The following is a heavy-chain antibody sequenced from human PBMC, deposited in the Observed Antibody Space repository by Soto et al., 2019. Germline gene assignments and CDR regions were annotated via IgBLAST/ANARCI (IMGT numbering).Heavy chain of an antibody. CDR2: IHWDDDK. CDR1: GFSLSNSRQG. CDR3: AHVAITFGGFDDIDALET. J-gene: IGHJ3*02. Sequence: QITLKESGPTLVNPTQIVTLTCTYSGFSLSNSRQGVGWIRKPRGKARECLAVIHWDDDKRYSPCVRGKFTVTKDTSRNPLFLMMTKVDPVDTATYYCAHVAITFGGFDDIDALETWGQETKFTFSS. D-gene: IGHD3-16*01. V-gene: IGHV2-5*02.